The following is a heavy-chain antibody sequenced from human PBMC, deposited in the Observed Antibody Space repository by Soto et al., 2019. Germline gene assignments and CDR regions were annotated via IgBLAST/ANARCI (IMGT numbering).Heavy chain of an antibody. CDR2: INWNGGST. D-gene: IGHD1-20*01. CDR3: ARGLYNRNRGDAFDI. CDR1: GFIFDDYG. Sequence: EVQLVESGGGVVRPGGSLRVSCAASGFIFDDYGMSWVRQAPGKGLEWVSGINWNGGSTGYADSVKGRFTISRDNAKNSLYLQMNSLRAEDTALYYCARGLYNRNRGDAFDIWGQGTMVTVSS. J-gene: IGHJ3*02. V-gene: IGHV3-20*04.